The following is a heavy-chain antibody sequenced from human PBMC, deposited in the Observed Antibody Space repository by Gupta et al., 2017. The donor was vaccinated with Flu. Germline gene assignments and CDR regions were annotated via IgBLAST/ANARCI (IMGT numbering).Heavy chain of an antibody. V-gene: IGHV3-64D*06. J-gene: IGHJ4*02. D-gene: IGHD2-8*02. Sequence: EVHLMDSGCGLVQPGGSLSLYCSPSGFSFSRSALHWDRKALGKGREDVATISRSESNKYYADSLKGRFTINRENTKNTLYLQMSSLRTENTALYDCVRVGYCSGGVGGPANHEFDFWGQGTLVTVSS. CDR3: VRVGYCSGGVGGPANHEFDF. CDR2: ISRSESNK. CDR1: GFSFSRSA.